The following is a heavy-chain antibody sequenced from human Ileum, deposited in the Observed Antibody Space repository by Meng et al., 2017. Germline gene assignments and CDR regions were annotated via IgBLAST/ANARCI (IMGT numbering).Heavy chain of an antibody. D-gene: IGHD1-14*01. V-gene: IGHV4-39*07. CDR1: GGSISIANYY. CDR3: ARSAEGSVDY. CDR2: IYYTGNT. J-gene: IGHJ4*02. Sequence: SETLSLTCTVSGGSISIANYYWGWIRQPPGKGPEWLGSIYYTGNTYYNPSLKSRLTVSVDTSKNQFSLELTSVTAADTAVYYCARSAEGSVDYWGQGALVTVSS.